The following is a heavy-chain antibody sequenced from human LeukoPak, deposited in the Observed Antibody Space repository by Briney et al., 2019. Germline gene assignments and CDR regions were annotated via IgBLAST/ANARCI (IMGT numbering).Heavy chain of an antibody. J-gene: IGHJ4*02. V-gene: IGHV4-30-2*01. Sequence: SQTLSLTCTVSGGSISSGGYYWSWIRQPPGKGLEWIGYIYHSGSTYYNPSLKSRVTISVDRSKNQFSLKLSSVTAADTAVYYCARGPNYPSPSPFDYWGQGTLVTVSS. CDR2: IYHSGST. D-gene: IGHD5-24*01. CDR1: GGSISSGGYY. CDR3: ARGPNYPSPSPFDY.